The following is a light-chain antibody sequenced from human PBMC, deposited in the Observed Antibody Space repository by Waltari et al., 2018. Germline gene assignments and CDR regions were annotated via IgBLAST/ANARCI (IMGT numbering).Light chain of an antibody. J-gene: IGLJ2*01. CDR1: TSNIGSNA. CDR2: NNH. CDR3: AAWDGSLDGVV. V-gene: IGLV1-44*01. Sequence: QSVLTQPPSASGTPGQRVTISCSGSTSNIGSNAVNWYQQLPGTAPKLLIYNNHQRPSGVTDRFSGSKSGTSASLAISGLQSEDEADYYCAAWDGSLDGVVFGGGTMLTVL.